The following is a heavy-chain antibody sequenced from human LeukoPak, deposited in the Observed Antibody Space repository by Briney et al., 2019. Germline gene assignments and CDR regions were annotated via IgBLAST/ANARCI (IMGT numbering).Heavy chain of an antibody. J-gene: IGHJ1*01. CDR1: GFTFSDYW. CDR3: ATCYNDDYGYFQH. V-gene: IGHV3-7*01. Sequence: GGSLRLSCAVSGFTFSDYWMSWVRQAPGKGLEWVANIKQDGSEKYFVKSVEGRFTISRDNAENSLYLQMNSLRAEDTAVYYCATCYNDDYGYFQHWGQGTLVTVSS. D-gene: IGHD4-17*01. CDR2: IKQDGSEK.